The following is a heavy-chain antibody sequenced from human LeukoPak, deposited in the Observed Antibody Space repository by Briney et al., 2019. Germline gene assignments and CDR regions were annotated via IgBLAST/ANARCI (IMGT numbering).Heavy chain of an antibody. D-gene: IGHD2-2*01. V-gene: IGHV1-69*13. CDR2: IIPIFGTA. J-gene: IGHJ5*02. CDR3: ARDRCSSTSCFQKYNWYDP. Sequence: SVKVSCKASGYTFTSYAISWVRQAPGQGLEWMGGIIPIFGTANYAQKFQGRVTITADESTSTAYMELSSLRSEDTAVYYCARDRCSSTSCFQKYNWYDPWGQGTLVTVSS. CDR1: GYTFTSYA.